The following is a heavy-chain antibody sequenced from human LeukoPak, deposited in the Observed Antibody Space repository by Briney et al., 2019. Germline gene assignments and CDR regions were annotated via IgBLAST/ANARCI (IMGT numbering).Heavy chain of an antibody. CDR1: GYSFTGYY. Sequence: ASVKVSCKASGYSFTGYYMHWVRQAPGKGLEWMGGFDPEDGETIYAQKFQGRVTMTEDTSTDTAYMELSSLRSEDTAVYYCATVGYCSSTSCLYYFDYWGQGTLVTVSS. J-gene: IGHJ4*02. CDR3: ATVGYCSSTSCLYYFDY. D-gene: IGHD2-2*01. V-gene: IGHV1-24*01. CDR2: FDPEDGET.